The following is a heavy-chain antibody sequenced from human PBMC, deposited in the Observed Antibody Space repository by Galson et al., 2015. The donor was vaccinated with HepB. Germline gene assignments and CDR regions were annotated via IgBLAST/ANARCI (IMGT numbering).Heavy chain of an antibody. Sequence: SVKVSCKASGGTFSTYTLSWVRQAPGQGLEWMGGIIPIFGSANYAQKFQGRVTITADESTSTTYMELRRLRSEDTAVYYCARQYDTSGYYFYWGQGTLVTVSS. CDR2: IIPIFGSA. J-gene: IGHJ4*02. CDR3: ARQYDTSGYYFY. CDR1: GGTFSTYT. D-gene: IGHD3-22*01. V-gene: IGHV1-69*13.